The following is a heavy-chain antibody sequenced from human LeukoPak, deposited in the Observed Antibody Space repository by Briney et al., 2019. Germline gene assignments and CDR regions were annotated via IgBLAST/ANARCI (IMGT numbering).Heavy chain of an antibody. CDR1: GFTFSSYA. CDR2: ISYDGSNK. CDR3: ATTFNWNHADAFDI. V-gene: IGHV3-30*14. Sequence: RGSLRLSCAASGFTFSSYAMHWVRQAPCKGLEWVAVISYDGSNKYYADSVKGRFTISRDSAKNSLYLQMNSLRAEDTAVYYCATTFNWNHADAFDIWGQGTMVTVSS. J-gene: IGHJ3*02. D-gene: IGHD1-14*01.